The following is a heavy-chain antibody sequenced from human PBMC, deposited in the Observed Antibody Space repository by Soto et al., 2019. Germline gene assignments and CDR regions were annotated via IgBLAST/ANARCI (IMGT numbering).Heavy chain of an antibody. CDR2: INHSGST. J-gene: IGHJ3*02. V-gene: IGHV4-34*01. Sequence: PSETLSLTCAVYGGSFSGYYWSWIRQPPGKGLEWIGEINHSGSTNYNPSLKSRVTISVDTSKNQFSLKLSSVTAADTAVYYCARGVRGVIFRESAFDSWGQGTMVTVAS. CDR3: ARGVRGVIFRESAFDS. CDR1: GGSFSGYY. D-gene: IGHD3-10*01.